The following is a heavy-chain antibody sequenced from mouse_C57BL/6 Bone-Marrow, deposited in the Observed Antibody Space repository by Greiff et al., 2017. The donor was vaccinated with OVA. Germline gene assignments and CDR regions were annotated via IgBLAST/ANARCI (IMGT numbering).Heavy chain of an antibody. CDR2: IHPNSGST. D-gene: IGHD1-1*01. V-gene: IGHV1-64*01. J-gene: IGHJ4*01. Sequence: QVQLQQPGAELVKPGASVKLSCKASGYTFTSYWMHWVKQRPGQGLEWIGMIHPNSGSTNYNEKFKSKATLTVDKSSSTAYMQLSSLTSEDSAVYYCARATKVVARAMDYWGQGTSVTVSS. CDR1: GYTFTSYW. CDR3: ARATKVVARAMDY.